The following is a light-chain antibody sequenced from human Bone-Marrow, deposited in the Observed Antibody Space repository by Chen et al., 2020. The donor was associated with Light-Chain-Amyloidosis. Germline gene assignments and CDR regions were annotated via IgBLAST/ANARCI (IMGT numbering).Light chain of an antibody. CDR3: QSADSSGTYEVI. CDR2: RDT. J-gene: IGLJ2*01. Sequence: SYELTQPPSVSVSPGQTARITCSGDDLPTKYAYWYQQKPGQAPVLVIHRDTERPSGISERFSGSSSGTTAALNISGVQVEDEADYHCQSADSSGTYEVIFGGGTKLTVL. CDR1: DLPTKY. V-gene: IGLV3-25*03.